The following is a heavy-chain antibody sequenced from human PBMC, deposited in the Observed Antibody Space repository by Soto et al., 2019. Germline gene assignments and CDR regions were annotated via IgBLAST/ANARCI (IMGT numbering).Heavy chain of an antibody. CDR1: GGSFIGYY. D-gene: IGHD6-6*01. CDR2: INHSGST. Sequence: SETLSLTCAVYGGSFIGYYWSWIRQPPGKGLEWIGEINHSGSTNYNPSLKSRVTISVDTSKNQFSLKLSSVTAADTAVYYCAREGGGSSSFFDYWGQGTLVTVSS. J-gene: IGHJ4*02. CDR3: AREGGGSSSFFDY. V-gene: IGHV4-34*01.